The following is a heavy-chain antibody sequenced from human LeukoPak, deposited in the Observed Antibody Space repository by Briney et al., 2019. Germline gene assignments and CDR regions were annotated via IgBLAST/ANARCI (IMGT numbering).Heavy chain of an antibody. J-gene: IGHJ4*02. CDR1: GFTFSSYA. D-gene: IGHD4-11*01. V-gene: IGHV3-23*01. CDR2: ISGSGGSK. CDR3: AKEVSVTTMGIFDY. Sequence: GGSLRLSCAASGFTFSSYAMSWVREAPGKGLEWVSAISGSGGSKYYADSVKGRFTISRDNSKNTLYLQMNSLRAEDTAVYYCAKEVSVTTMGIFDYWGQGTLVTVSS.